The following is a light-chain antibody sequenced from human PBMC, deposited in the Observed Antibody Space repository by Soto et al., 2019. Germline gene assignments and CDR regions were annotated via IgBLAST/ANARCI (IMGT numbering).Light chain of an antibody. CDR3: QQRSKWVT. Sequence: EIVMTQSPATLSVSPGERATLSCRASQSVSSNLAWYRQKPGQSPRLLIYDASNRATGIPARFSGSGSGTDFTLTISSLEPEDFAVYYCQQRSKWVTFGRGTKVDIK. J-gene: IGKJ4*01. V-gene: IGKV3-11*01. CDR1: QSVSSN. CDR2: DAS.